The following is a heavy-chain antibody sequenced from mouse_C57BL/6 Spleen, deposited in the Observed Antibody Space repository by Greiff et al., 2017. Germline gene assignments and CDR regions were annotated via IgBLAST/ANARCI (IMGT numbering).Heavy chain of an antibody. CDR3: ARGSFSNYPYY. J-gene: IGHJ2*01. CDR1: GYTFTSYW. CDR2: IDPSDSYT. D-gene: IGHD2-5*01. V-gene: IGHV1-50*01. Sequence: LQQPGAELVKPGASVKLSCKASGYTFTSYWMQWVKQRPGQGLEWIGEIDPSDSYTNYNQKFKGKATLTVDTSSSTAYMQLSSLTSEDSAVYYCARGSFSNYPYYWGQGTTLTVSS.